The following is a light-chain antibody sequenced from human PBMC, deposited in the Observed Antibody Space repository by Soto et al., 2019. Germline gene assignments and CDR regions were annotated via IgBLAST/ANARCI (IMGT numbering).Light chain of an antibody. CDR3: QQRGNRPPWT. V-gene: IGKV3-11*01. Sequence: EIVLTQSPATLSLSPGERATLSCRASQSVSSYLAWYQQKPGQAPRLLIYDASNRATGIPARFSGSGSGTDFTLTISSLEPEDVAVYYCQQRGNRPPWTFGQGTKVDNK. CDR1: QSVSSY. CDR2: DAS. J-gene: IGKJ1*01.